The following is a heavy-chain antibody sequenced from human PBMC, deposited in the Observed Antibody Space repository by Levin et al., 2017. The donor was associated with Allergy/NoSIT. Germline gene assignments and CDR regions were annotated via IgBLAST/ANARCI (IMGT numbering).Heavy chain of an antibody. CDR2: ISWASGTV. J-gene: IGHJ6*02. D-gene: IGHD3-16*01. V-gene: IGHV3-9*01. CDR3: SRDIEIAPSDRLYYYCPVDV. Sequence: GGPLRLSCAGSGFTFHAYVMHWIRLAPGKGLEWVSGISWASGTVGYAASVKGRFTTSRANAKTDLYLQMDSLRLEAPALYYVSRDIEIAPSDRLYYYCPVDVWGQGSAVRVSS. CDR1: GFTFHAYV.